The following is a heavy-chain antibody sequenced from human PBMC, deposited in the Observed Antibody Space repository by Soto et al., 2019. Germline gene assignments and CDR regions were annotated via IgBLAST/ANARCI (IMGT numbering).Heavy chain of an antibody. CDR2: IWYDGSNK. D-gene: IGHD2-8*01. Sequence: QVQLVESGGGVVQPGRSLRLSCAASGFTFSSYGMHWVRQAPGKGLEWVAVIWYDGSNKYYADSVKGRFTISRDNSKNTLYLQMNSLRAEDTAVYYCARDSHGVPEYYFDYWGQGTLVTVSS. CDR1: GFTFSSYG. J-gene: IGHJ4*02. CDR3: ARDSHGVPEYYFDY. V-gene: IGHV3-33*01.